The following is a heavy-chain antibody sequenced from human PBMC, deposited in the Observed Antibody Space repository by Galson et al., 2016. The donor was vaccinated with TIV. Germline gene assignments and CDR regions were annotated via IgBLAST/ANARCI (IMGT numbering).Heavy chain of an antibody. J-gene: IGHJ4*02. D-gene: IGHD2-15*01. V-gene: IGHV3-7*01. CDR2: IHRDGSEE. Sequence: SLRLSCAASGFTLSSYWMIWVRLAPGRGLEWVANIHRDGSEEYYMDSVKGRFTISRDNTRNSLYLQMNSLRDEDSAVCYCARGGWIGAVVPATWGQETLVTVSS. CDR3: ARGGWIGAVVPAT. CDR1: GFTLSSYW.